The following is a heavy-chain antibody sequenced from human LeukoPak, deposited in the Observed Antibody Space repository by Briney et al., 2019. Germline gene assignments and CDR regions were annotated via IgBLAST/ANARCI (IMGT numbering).Heavy chain of an antibody. Sequence: SETLSLTCAVSGGSISSGGYSWSWIRQPPGKGLEWIGYIYHSGSTYYNPSLKSRVTISVDTSKNQFSLKLSSVTAADTAVYYCARGVRSGVAGIRGGQFDYWGQGTLVTVSS. D-gene: IGHD6-19*01. CDR2: IYHSGST. V-gene: IGHV4-30-2*01. CDR3: ARGVRSGVAGIRGGQFDY. CDR1: GGSISSGGYS. J-gene: IGHJ4*02.